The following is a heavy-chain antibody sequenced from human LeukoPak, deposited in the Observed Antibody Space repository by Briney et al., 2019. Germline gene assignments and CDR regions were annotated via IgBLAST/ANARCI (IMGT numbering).Heavy chain of an antibody. V-gene: IGHV1-46*01. CDR3: ARDVDTAMVTGSFDI. CDR1: GYTFTSYY. J-gene: IGHJ3*02. D-gene: IGHD5-18*01. CDR2: INPSGGST. Sequence: ASVKVSCKASGYTFTSYYMHWVRQAPGQGLEWMGIINPSGGSTSYAQKFQGRVTITADESTSTAYMELSSLRSEDTAVYYCARDVDTAMVTGSFDIWGQGTMVTVSS.